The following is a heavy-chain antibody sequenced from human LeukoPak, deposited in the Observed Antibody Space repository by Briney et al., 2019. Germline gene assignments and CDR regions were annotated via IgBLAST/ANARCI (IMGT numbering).Heavy chain of an antibody. D-gene: IGHD2-8*01. CDR3: ARQVYSSNFDY. CDR2: IYYSGST. V-gene: IGHV4-39*01. Sequence: SETLSLTCTVSGGSISSSSYYWGWIRQPPGKGLEWIGSIYYSGSTYYNPSLKSRVTISVDTSKNQFSLKLSSVTAADTAVYYCARQVYSSNFDYWGQGTLVTVSS. J-gene: IGHJ4*02. CDR1: GGSISSSSYY.